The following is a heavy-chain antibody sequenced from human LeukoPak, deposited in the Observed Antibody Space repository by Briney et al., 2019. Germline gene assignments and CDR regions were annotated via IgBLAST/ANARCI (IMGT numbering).Heavy chain of an antibody. V-gene: IGHV3-7*01. Sequence: SGGSLRLSCAASGFTFSRSWMSWVRQAPGKGLEWVANIKEDGSAKYYVDSVKGRFTISRDNAENSLYLQMNSLRAEDTAVYYCARAEVDFGECGYWGQGTLVIVSS. CDR2: IKEDGSAK. CDR3: ARAEVDFGECGY. D-gene: IGHD3-10*01. J-gene: IGHJ4*02. CDR1: GFTFSRSW.